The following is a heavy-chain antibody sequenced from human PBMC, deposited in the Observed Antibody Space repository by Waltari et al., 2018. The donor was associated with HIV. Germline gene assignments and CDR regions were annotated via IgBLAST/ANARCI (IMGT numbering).Heavy chain of an antibody. Sequence: QLLQSGPARKKPGEPLKISCKASGYRFATFWIGWLHQLPGKGLAWMGIIYPGDSDTKYSPSFQGQVTISADQAISTAYLQWSSLKASDTAMYYCARLLDYYNSVSQYNPLGFWVQGTLVTVSS. J-gene: IGHJ1*01. CDR3: ARLLDYYNSVSQYNPLGF. D-gene: IGHD3-10*01. CDR2: IYPGDSDT. V-gene: IGHV5-51*07. CDR1: GYRFATFW.